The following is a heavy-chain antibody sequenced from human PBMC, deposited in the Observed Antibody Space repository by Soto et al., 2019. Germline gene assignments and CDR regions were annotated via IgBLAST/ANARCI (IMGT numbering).Heavy chain of an antibody. CDR3: AKVRADYYDSSGPIDY. Sequence: EVQLLESGGGLVQPGGSLRLSCAASGFTFSSYVMSWVRQAPGKGLEWVSAISGSGGSTYYGDSVKGRFTISRDNSMNTLDLQMNILGAEDTAVYYCAKVRADYYDSSGPIDYWGQGTLVTVSS. D-gene: IGHD3-22*01. J-gene: IGHJ4*02. CDR2: ISGSGGST. V-gene: IGHV3-23*01. CDR1: GFTFSSYV.